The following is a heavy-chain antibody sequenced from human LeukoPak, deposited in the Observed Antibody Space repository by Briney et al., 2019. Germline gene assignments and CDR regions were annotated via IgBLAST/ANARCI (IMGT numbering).Heavy chain of an antibody. CDR3: ARVRLVGATTRESLDAFDI. D-gene: IGHD1-26*01. CDR2: ISSSSSYI. J-gene: IGHJ3*02. V-gene: IGHV3-21*01. CDR1: GFTFSSYS. Sequence: RSGGSLRLSCAASGFTFSSYSMNWVRQAPGKGLEWVSSISSSSSYIYYADSVKGRFTISRDNAKNSLYLQMNSLIAEDTAVYYCARVRLVGATTRESLDAFDIWGQGTMVTVSS.